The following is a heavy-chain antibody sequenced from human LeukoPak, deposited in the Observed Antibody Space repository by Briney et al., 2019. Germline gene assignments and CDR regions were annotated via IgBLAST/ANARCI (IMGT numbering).Heavy chain of an antibody. CDR3: ARPRIVPAATTRRDYYYYMDV. D-gene: IGHD2-2*01. CDR2: INHSGST. V-gene: IGHV4-34*01. J-gene: IGHJ6*03. CDR1: GGSISSPGSF. Sequence: PSETLSLTCTVSGGSISSPGSFWSWIRQPAGKGLEWIGEINHSGSTNYNPSLKSRVTISVDTSKNQFSLKLSSVTAADTAVYYCARPRIVPAATTRRDYYYYMDVWGKGTTVTVSS.